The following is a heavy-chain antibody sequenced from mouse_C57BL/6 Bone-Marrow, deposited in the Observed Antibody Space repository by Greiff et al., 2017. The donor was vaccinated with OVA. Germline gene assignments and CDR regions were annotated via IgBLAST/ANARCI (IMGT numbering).Heavy chain of an antibody. V-gene: IGHV1-64*01. J-gene: IGHJ4*01. Sequence: QVQLQQPGAELVKPGASVKLSCKASGYTFTSYWMHWVKQRPGQGLEWIGMIHPNSGSTNYNEKFKSKATLTVDKSSSTAYMQLSSLTSEDSAVYYCASDQYGSSYHYYAMDYWGQGTSVTGSS. CDR1: GYTFTSYW. CDR3: ASDQYGSSYHYYAMDY. D-gene: IGHD1-1*01. CDR2: IHPNSGST.